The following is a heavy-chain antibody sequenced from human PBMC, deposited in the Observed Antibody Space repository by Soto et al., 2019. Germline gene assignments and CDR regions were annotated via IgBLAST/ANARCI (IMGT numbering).Heavy chain of an antibody. Sequence: PSETLSLTCGVSGDSINSHYWSWVRQAPGKGLEYVSAISSNGGSTYYANSVKGRFTISRDNSKNTLYLQMGSLRAEDMAVYYCASSYYDILTGYYSNYYYGMDVWGQGTKVTVSS. V-gene: IGHV3-64*01. CDR2: ISSNGGST. CDR3: ASSYYDILTGYYSNYYYGMDV. CDR1: GDSINSHY. D-gene: IGHD3-9*01. J-gene: IGHJ6*02.